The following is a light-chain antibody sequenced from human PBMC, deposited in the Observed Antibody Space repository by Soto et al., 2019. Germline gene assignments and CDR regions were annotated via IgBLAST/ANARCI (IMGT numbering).Light chain of an antibody. Sequence: QSALTQPASVSGSPGQSITVSCTGISSDVGFYNYVSWYQHHPGKGPKLMIYDVSNRPSGVSNRFSGSRSGNTASLTISGLQAEDEAEYYCSSYIGSSALVFGTGTKLTVL. CDR3: SSYIGSSALV. V-gene: IGLV2-14*03. CDR2: DVS. CDR1: SSDVGFYNY. J-gene: IGLJ1*01.